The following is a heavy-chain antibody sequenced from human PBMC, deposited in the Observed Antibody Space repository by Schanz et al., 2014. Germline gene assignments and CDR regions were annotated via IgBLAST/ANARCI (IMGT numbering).Heavy chain of an antibody. D-gene: IGHD3-10*01. Sequence: ESGGGVVRPGGSLRLSCAASGFTFENYALTWVRQVPGKGLEWVSRINWSDGGSTGYADSVRGRFTISRDNAKNSLYLQMNSLRAEDTAVYYCARPALWFGDNCFDPWGQGTVVTVSS. J-gene: IGHJ5*02. CDR1: GFTFENYA. CDR2: INWSDGGST. CDR3: ARPALWFGDNCFDP. V-gene: IGHV3-20*04.